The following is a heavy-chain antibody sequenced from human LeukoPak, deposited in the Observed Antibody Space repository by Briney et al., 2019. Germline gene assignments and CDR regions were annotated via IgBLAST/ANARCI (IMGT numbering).Heavy chain of an antibody. D-gene: IGHD3-22*01. Sequence: GESLKISCKGSGYSFTSYWIGWVRQMPGKGLEWMGIIYPGDSDTRYSPSFQGQVTISADKSISTAYLQWISLKASDTAMYYCARGMYYYDSSGYHDYYYYMDVWGKGTTVTVSS. V-gene: IGHV5-51*01. CDR2: IYPGDSDT. J-gene: IGHJ6*03. CDR3: ARGMYYYDSSGYHDYYYYMDV. CDR1: GYSFTSYW.